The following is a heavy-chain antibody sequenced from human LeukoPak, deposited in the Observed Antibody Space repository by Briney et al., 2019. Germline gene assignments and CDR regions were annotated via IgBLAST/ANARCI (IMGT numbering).Heavy chain of an antibody. Sequence: GASVKVSCKASGYTFTAYYIHWVRQAPGQGLEWMGWIDTNTGATKYAKQFQGRVTITRDTSTGTAYMELSSLISGDTALYYCASEAFCAGGSCNVQRVASWGPGTLVTVSS. CDR1: GYTFTAYY. V-gene: IGHV1-2*02. CDR3: ASEAFCAGGSCNVQRVAS. D-gene: IGHD2-8*02. J-gene: IGHJ4*02. CDR2: IDTNTGAT.